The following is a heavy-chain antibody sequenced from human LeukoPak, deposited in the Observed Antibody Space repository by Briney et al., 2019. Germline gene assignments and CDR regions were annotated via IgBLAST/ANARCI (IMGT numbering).Heavy chain of an antibody. CDR1: GFTFSSYA. V-gene: IGHV3-30-3*01. CDR2: ISYDGSNK. D-gene: IGHD6-19*01. J-gene: IGHJ4*02. Sequence: PGGSLRLSCAASGFTFSSYAMHWVRQAPGKGLEWVAVISYDGSNKYYADSVKGRFTISRDNSKNTLYLQMNSLRAEDTAVYYCARAADSSGWSYFDYWGQGTLVTVSS. CDR3: ARAADSSGWSYFDY.